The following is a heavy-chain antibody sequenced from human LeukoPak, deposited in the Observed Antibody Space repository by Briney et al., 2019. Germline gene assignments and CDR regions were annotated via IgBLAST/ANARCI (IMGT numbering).Heavy chain of an antibody. CDR2: IIPIFGTE. V-gene: IGHV1-69*13. J-gene: IGHJ4*02. CDR1: GGTFSSYA. CDR3: ARTIEYSSSWDTFDY. D-gene: IGHD6-6*01. Sequence: SVKVSCKASGGTFSSYAISWVRQAPGQGLEWMGGIIPIFGTENYAQKFQGRVTITADESTSTAYMELSSLRSEDAAFYYCARTIEYSSSWDTFDYWGQGTLVTVSS.